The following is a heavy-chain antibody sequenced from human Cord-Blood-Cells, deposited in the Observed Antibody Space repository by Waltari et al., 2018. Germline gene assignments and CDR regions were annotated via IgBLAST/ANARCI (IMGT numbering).Heavy chain of an antibody. Sequence: QVQLQQWGAGLLKPSETLSLTCAVYGGSFSCYSWSGIAQPPGKGLEWIGEINHSGSTNYNPSLKSRVTISVDTSKNQFSLKLSSVTAADTAVYYCARVLPRYYDFWSGYNWFDPWGQGTLVTVSS. V-gene: IGHV4-34*01. CDR3: ARVLPRYYDFWSGYNWFDP. CDR2: INHSGST. CDR1: GGSFSCYS. J-gene: IGHJ5*02. D-gene: IGHD3-3*01.